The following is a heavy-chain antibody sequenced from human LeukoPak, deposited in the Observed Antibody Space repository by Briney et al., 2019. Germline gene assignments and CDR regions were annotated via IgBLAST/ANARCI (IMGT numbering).Heavy chain of an antibody. Sequence: ASETLSLTCTVSGDSISSNRYYWSWLRQPPGQVLEWIGSFYYRGSPYYNPSLKSRVTICVDTSKHQFSLRLSSVTAADTAIYYCARQSCTDTSCTVFRWYVDLWGRGTLVTVSS. CDR1: GDSISSNRYY. CDR3: ARQSCTDTSCTVFRWYVDL. V-gene: IGHV4-39*01. J-gene: IGHJ2*01. D-gene: IGHD2-2*01. CDR2: FYYRGSP.